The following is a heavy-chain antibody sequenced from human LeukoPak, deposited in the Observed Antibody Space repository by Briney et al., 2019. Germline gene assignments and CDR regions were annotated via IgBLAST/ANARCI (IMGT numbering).Heavy chain of an antibody. CDR3: AAGYCSGGSCYLPF. Sequence: PGGSLRLPCAASGFTVSSNYMSWVRQAPGKGLEWVSVIYSGGTTYYADSVKGRFTISRDNSKNTLYLQMNSLRGEDTAVYYCAAGYCSGGSCYLPFWGQGTLVTVSS. CDR2: IYSGGTT. CDR1: GFTVSSNY. J-gene: IGHJ4*02. D-gene: IGHD2-15*01. V-gene: IGHV3-53*01.